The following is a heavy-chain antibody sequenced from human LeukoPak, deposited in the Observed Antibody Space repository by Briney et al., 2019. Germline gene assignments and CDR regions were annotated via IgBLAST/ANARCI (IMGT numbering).Heavy chain of an antibody. J-gene: IGHJ3*02. CDR3: ASWSYYDSSGYTRAFDI. CDR2: ISYDGSNK. Sequence: GRSLRHSCAASGFTFSSYGMHWVRQAPGKGLEWVAVISYDGSNKYYADSVKGRFTISRDNSKNTLYLQMNSLRAEDTAVYYCASWSYYDSSGYTRAFDIWGQGTMVTVSS. D-gene: IGHD3-22*01. CDR1: GFTFSSYG. V-gene: IGHV3-30*03.